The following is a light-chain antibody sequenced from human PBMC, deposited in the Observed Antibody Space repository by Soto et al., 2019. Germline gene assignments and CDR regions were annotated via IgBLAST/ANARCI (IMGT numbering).Light chain of an antibody. CDR3: QQYNSYSYT. J-gene: IGKJ2*01. CDR2: KAS. V-gene: IGKV1-5*03. Sequence: DIPMTQSPSTLSASVGDRVTITCRASQSISSWLAWYQQKPGKAPKLLIYKASSLESGVPSRFSGSGSGTEFTLTISSLQPYEFATYYCQQYNSYSYTFGQGTKLEIK. CDR1: QSISSW.